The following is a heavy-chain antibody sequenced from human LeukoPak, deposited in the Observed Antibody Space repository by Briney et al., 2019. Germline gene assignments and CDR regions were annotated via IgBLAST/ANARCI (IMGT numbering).Heavy chain of an antibody. D-gene: IGHD2-2*01. J-gene: IGHJ6*02. CDR2: INPRGGST. V-gene: IGHV1-46*01. Sequence: ASVKVSCKASGYTFIDYYMHWVRQAPGQGLEWMGIINPRGGSTTFAQKFQGRVTMTRDTSTSTVYMELSSLRSEDTAVYYCARPTSIIPASDIYYYYYAMDVWGQGTTVTVSS. CDR3: ARPTSIIPASDIYYYYYAMDV. CDR1: GYTFIDYY.